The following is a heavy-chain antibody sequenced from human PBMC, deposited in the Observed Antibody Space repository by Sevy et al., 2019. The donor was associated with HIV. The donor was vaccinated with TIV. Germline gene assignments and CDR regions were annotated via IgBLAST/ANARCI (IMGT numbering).Heavy chain of an antibody. CDR1: GFTFGDYA. Sequence: GGSLRLSCTASGFTFGDYAMSWFRQAPGKGLEWVGFIRSKGYGGTTEYAASVKGRFTISRDDSKSIAYVQMNSLKAEDTAVYYCARGPRGNDVFDYWGQGTLVTVSS. CDR3: ARGPRGNDVFDY. V-gene: IGHV3-49*03. D-gene: IGHD1-1*01. CDR2: IRSKGYGGTT. J-gene: IGHJ4*02.